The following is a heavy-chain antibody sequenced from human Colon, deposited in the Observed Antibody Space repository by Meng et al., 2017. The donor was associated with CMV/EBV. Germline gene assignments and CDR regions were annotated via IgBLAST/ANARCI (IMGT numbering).Heavy chain of an antibody. D-gene: IGHD2-8*02. CDR3: ARGGGGVSALPPDVRLDY. V-gene: IGHV1-2*02. Sequence: ASVKVSCKASGYGLIHYYIHYMRQAPGQGLEWLGWINPNTGDTKYAPEFQGRVTMTRDTSISTAYMELSRLASDDTAVYYCARGGGGVSALPPDVRLDYWGQGTLVTVSS. CDR2: INPNTGDT. CDR1: GYGLIHYY. J-gene: IGHJ4*02.